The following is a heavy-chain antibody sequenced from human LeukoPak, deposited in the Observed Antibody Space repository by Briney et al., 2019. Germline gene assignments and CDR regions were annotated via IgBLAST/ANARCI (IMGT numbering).Heavy chain of an antibody. CDR2: ISYDGSNK. Sequence: GGSLRLSCAASGFTFSSYAMHWVRQAPGKGLEWVAVISYDGSNKYYADSVKGRFTISRDNSKNTLYLQMNSLRAEDTAVYYCARDQRADYVWGSYRYNYFDYWGQGTLVTVSS. D-gene: IGHD3-16*02. CDR1: GFTFSSYA. V-gene: IGHV3-30-3*01. J-gene: IGHJ4*02. CDR3: ARDQRADYVWGSYRYNYFDY.